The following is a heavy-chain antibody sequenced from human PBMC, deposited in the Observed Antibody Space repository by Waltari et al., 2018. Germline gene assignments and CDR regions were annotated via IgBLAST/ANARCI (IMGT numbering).Heavy chain of an antibody. V-gene: IGHV1-2*02. Sequence: LVQSGAEVMKPGASVKVSCKVSRDAITEHYIHWVRRAPGQGLEWMGWINPNGGTTNYAQRDRGRITVTWDTSMTTSYMGLSGLRSDDTAVYYCAREYCGGDCRLFDYWGQGTLVTVSS. D-gene: IGHD2-21*02. J-gene: IGHJ4*02. CDR2: INPNGGTT. CDR3: AREYCGGDCRLFDY. CDR1: RDAITEHY.